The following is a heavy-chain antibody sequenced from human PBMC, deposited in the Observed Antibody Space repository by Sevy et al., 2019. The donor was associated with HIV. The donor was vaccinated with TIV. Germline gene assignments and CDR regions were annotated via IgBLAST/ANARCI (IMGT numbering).Heavy chain of an antibody. CDR1: GGTFSSYA. V-gene: IGHV1-69*13. CDR2: IIPIFGTA. Sequence: SVKVSCKASGGTFSSYAISWVRQAPGQGLEWMGGIIPIFGTANYAQKFQGRVTITADESTSTAYMELSSLRSEDTAVYYCGYGDYQYAFDIWGQGTMVTVSS. J-gene: IGHJ3*02. D-gene: IGHD4-17*01. CDR3: GYGDYQYAFDI.